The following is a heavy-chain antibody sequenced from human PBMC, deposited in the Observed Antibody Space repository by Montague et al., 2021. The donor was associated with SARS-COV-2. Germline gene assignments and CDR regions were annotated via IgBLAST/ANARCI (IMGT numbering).Heavy chain of an antibody. CDR3: ARRGWFGELL. Sequence: SETLSLTCTVSGGTISTCSYYLGWISQPPGRGLASLGCIYHSCITYYMSSFRSRVTISVDTSKNQFSLKLTSVAAADTAVYYCARRGWFGELLWGQGTLVTVSS. D-gene: IGHD3-10*01. CDR1: GGTISTCSYY. V-gene: IGHV4-39*01. J-gene: IGHJ1*01. CDR2: IYHSCIT.